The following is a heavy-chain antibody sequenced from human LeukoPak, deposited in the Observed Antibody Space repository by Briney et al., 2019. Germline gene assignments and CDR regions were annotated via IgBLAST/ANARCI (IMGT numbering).Heavy chain of an antibody. J-gene: IGHJ3*02. CDR3: ATSFRSAFDI. V-gene: IGHV5-51*01. CDR2: IYPRDSDT. CDR1: GYSFASYW. Sequence: GESLKISCKGSGYSFASYWIGWVRQMPGKGLEWMGIIYPRDSDTKYSPSFKGQVTISADKSITTAYLQWSSLKASDTAMYYCATSFRSAFDIWGQGTMVTVSS.